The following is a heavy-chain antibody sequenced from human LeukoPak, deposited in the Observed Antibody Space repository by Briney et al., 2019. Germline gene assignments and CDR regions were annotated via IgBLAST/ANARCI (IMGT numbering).Heavy chain of an antibody. CDR3: AKDPRDISTGNYDEFDI. CDR2: INPSLHIP. Sequence: GASVKVSCKASGYTFTSYGINWVRQAPGQGLEWLGIINPSLHIPIYAQTFQGRVTMTTDMSTSTFYMELSNLVSEDTAVYYCAKDPRDISTGNYDEFDIWGQGTMVTVSS. J-gene: IGHJ3*02. D-gene: IGHD3-9*01. V-gene: IGHV1-46*01. CDR1: GYTFTSYG.